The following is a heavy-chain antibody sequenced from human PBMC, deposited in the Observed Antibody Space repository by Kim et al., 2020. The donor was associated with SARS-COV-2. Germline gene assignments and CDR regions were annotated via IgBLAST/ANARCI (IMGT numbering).Heavy chain of an antibody. V-gene: IGHV3-23*01. J-gene: IGHJ4*02. D-gene: IGHD6-19*01. CDR2: T. CDR3: AKVTWGGLDDY. Sequence: TYTGNAVKCRLPISSDNSKNTLYLQMTSLRAEDTAIYYCAKVTWGGLDDYWGQGTLVTVSS.